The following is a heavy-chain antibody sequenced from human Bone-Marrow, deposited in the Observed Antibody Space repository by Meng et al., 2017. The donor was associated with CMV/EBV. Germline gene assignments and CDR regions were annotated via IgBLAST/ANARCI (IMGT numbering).Heavy chain of an antibody. CDR1: GYTFTGYY. CDR3: SRGIDYDFWSAPGY. J-gene: IGHJ4*02. V-gene: IGHV1-2*02. D-gene: IGHD3-3*01. Sequence: ASVKVSCKASGYTFTGYYMHWVRQAPGQGLEWMGWINPNSGVTNYAQKFQGRVTMTRDTSISTAYMELSRLRSDDTAVYYCSRGIDYDFWSAPGYWGQGTLVTVSS. CDR2: INPNSGVT.